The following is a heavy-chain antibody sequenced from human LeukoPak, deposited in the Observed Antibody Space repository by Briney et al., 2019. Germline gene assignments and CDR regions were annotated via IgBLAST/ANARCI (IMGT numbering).Heavy chain of an antibody. J-gene: IGHJ4*02. CDR1: GFTFSSYG. V-gene: IGHV3-64D*09. CDR2: INGNGGST. Sequence: GGSLRLSCSASGFTFSSYGMHWVRQAPGKGLEYVSGINGNGGSTYYADSMKGSFTISRDNSKNTLYLQMSSLRPEDTAVYYCVRGPAYWGQGTLVTVSS. CDR3: VRGPAY.